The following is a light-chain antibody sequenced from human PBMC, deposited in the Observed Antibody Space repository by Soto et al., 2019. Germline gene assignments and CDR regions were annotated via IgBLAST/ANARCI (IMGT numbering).Light chain of an antibody. V-gene: IGKV1D-12*01. J-gene: IGKJ1*01. CDR2: AAS. CDR1: QAMSTW. CDR3: QPANSFPRT. Sequence: DIQMTQSPSSVSASVEDRVTITCRASQAMSTWLTWYQQKPEKAPKLLIYAASNLQTGVPSRFSGSGSGTDFTLTISSLQPEDFATYYCQPANSFPRTFGQGTKVEIK.